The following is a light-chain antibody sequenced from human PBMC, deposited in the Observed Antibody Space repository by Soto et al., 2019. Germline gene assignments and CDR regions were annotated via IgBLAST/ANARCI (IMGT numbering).Light chain of an antibody. V-gene: IGLV4-60*02. CDR2: LEGSGSY. Sequence: QPVLTQSSSASASLGSSVKLTCTLSSGHSSYIIAWHQQQPGKAPRYLMKLEGSGSYNKGSGVPDRFSGSSSGADRYLTISHLQCEDEAAYYCESWDSNTHTVFGGGTKLTVL. J-gene: IGLJ3*02. CDR1: SGHSSYI. CDR3: ESWDSNTHTV.